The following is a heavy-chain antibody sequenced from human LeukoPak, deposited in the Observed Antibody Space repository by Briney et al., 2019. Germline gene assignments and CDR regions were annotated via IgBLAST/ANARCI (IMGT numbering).Heavy chain of an antibody. D-gene: IGHD3-3*01. Sequence: SETLSLTCTVSGGSISSSSYYWGWIRQPPGKGLEWIGSIYYSGSTYYNPSLKSRVTISVDTSKNQFSLKLSSVTAADTAVYYCARDGITIFGVVIPDLNWFDPWGQGTLVTVSS. V-gene: IGHV4-39*07. J-gene: IGHJ5*02. CDR3: ARDGITIFGVVIPDLNWFDP. CDR2: IYYSGST. CDR1: GGSISSSSYY.